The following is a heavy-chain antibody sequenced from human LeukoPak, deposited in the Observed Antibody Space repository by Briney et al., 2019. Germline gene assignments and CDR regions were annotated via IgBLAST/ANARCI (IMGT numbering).Heavy chain of an antibody. CDR1: GFTFSSYA. J-gene: IGHJ4*02. V-gene: IGHV3-23*01. CDR2: ISGSGST. D-gene: IGHD3-10*01. CDR3: ASGSYYNTY. Sequence: GGSLRLSCAASGFTFSSYAMSWVRQAPGKGLEWVSAISGSGSTYYADSVKGRFTISRDNSKNTLYLQMNSLRAEDTAVYYCASGSYYNTYWGQGTLVTVSS.